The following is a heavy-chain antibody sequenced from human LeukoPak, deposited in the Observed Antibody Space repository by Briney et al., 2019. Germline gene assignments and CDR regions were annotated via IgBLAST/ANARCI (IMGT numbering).Heavy chain of an antibody. V-gene: IGHV6-1*01. J-gene: IGHJ4*02. CDR3: ARDQAPGIAVAHYFDY. CDR1: GDSVSSNSAA. D-gene: IGHD6-19*01. CDR2: TYYRSKWYN. Sequence: SQTLSLTCAISGDSVSSNSAAWNWLRQSPSRGLEWLGRTYYRSKWYNDYAVSVKSRITINPDTSKNQFSLQLNSVTPEDTAVYYCARDQAPGIAVAHYFDYWGQGTLVTVSS.